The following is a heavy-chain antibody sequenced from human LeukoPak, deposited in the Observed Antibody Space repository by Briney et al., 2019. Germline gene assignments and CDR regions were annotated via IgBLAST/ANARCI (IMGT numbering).Heavy chain of an antibody. D-gene: IGHD2-15*01. Sequence: PSETLSLTCAVSGCSIKNSRYYRGWIRQTPGTWLEWIASIYNSGTTYYYPSLKSRVTISVDTSKNQFSLKLSSVTAADKAVYYCARGRYCSGGSCYRVSEYFQHWGQGTLVTVSS. V-gene: IGHV4-39*07. CDR2: IYNSGTT. CDR3: ARGRYCSGGSCYRVSEYFQH. J-gene: IGHJ1*01. CDR1: GCSIKNSRYY.